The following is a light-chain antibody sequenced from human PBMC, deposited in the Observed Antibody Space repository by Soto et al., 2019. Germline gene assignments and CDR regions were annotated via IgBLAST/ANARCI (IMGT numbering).Light chain of an antibody. Sequence: EIVCQPSPGTLSLSPGARATLSCRASQSASSNLAWYQQKPGQPPRLFIYGASSRATGIPDRFSGSGSGTDFTLTISSLQPEDFATYYCQQANSFPPTFGQGTRLEIK. J-gene: IGKJ5*01. V-gene: IGKV3D-15*01. CDR1: QSASSN. CDR2: GAS. CDR3: QQANSFPPT.